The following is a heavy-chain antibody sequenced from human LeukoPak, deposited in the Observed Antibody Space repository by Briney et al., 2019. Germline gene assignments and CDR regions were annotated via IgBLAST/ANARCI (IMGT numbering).Heavy chain of an antibody. CDR2: IYTSGST. CDR1: GGSISSYY. V-gene: IGHV4-4*07. D-gene: IGHD3-10*01. J-gene: IGHJ4*02. Sequence: TSETLSLTCTVSGGSISSYYWSWIRQPAGKGLEWIGRIYTSGSTNYNPSLKSRVTMSVDTSKNQFSLKLSSVTAADTAVYYCARDQYYYGSGSYGLDYWGQGTLVTVSS. CDR3: ARDQYYYGSGSYGLDY.